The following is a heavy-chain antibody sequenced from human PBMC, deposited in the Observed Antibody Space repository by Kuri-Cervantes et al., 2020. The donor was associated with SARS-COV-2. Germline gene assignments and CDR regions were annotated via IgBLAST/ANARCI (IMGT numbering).Heavy chain of an antibody. CDR3: ARAPAYAGGAFDI. V-gene: IGHV4-31*11. D-gene: IGHD2-2*01. J-gene: IGHJ3*02. CDR1: GGSISSGGYY. Sequence: LRLSCAVSGGSISSGGYYWSWIRQHPGKGLEWIGYIYYSGSTYYNPSLKSRVTISVDTSKNQFSLKLSSVTAADTAVYYCARAPAYAGGAFDIWGQGTMVTVSS. CDR2: IYYSGST.